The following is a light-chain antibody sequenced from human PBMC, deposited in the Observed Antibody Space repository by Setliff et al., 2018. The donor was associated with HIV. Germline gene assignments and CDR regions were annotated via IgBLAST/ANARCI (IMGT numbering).Light chain of an antibody. CDR2: DDN. V-gene: IGLV3-21*03. CDR1: NIGSKS. Sequence: SYELTQPPSVSVAPGKTARITCEGNNIGSKSVHWYQQKPGQAPVLVVYDDNDRPSGIPERFSGSNSGNTATLTISRVEAGDEADYYCQVWDSSSDHYVFGTGT. J-gene: IGLJ1*01. CDR3: QVWDSSSDHYV.